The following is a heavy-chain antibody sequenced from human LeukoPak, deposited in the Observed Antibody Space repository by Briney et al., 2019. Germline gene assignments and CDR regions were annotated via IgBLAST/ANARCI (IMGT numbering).Heavy chain of an antibody. D-gene: IGHD6-13*01. J-gene: IGHJ4*02. V-gene: IGHV3-30*18. CDR1: GFIFSSYG. CDR2: ISYDGSNK. Sequence: PGRSLRLSCAASGFIFSSYGMHWVRQAPGKGLEWVAAISYDGSNKYYAESVKGRFTISRDTSKNALYLQMNSLGAEDTAVYYCAKPVGYSSSWFDYWGQGTLVTVSS. CDR3: AKPVGYSSSWFDY.